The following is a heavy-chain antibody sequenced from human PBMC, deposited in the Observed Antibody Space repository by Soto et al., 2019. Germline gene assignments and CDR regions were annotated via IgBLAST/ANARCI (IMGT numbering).Heavy chain of an antibody. CDR3: AKVSVPAAIAYYYYGMDV. CDR2: ISYDGSNK. Sequence: GGSLRLSCAASGFTFSSYGMHWVRQAPGKGLEWVALISYDGSNKYYADSVKGRFTISRDNSKNTLYLQMNSLRAEDTAVYYCAKVSVPAAIAYYYYGMDVWGQGTTVTVSS. CDR1: GFTFSSYG. J-gene: IGHJ6*02. V-gene: IGHV3-30*18. D-gene: IGHD2-2*01.